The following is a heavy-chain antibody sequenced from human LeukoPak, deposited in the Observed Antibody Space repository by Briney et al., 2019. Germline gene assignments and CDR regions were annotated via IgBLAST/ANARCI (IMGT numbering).Heavy chain of an antibody. CDR3: ARSHYDVVTAYYKN. Sequence: PGGSLRLSCAASGFTFSSYSMNWVRQAPGKGLEWVSYISSSSSTIYYADSVKGRFTISRDNSKNTLSLQMNSLRPDDTAVYYCARSHYDVVTAYYKNWGQGTLVTVSS. V-gene: IGHV3-48*01. CDR1: GFTFSSYS. CDR2: ISSSSSTI. D-gene: IGHD3-9*01. J-gene: IGHJ4*02.